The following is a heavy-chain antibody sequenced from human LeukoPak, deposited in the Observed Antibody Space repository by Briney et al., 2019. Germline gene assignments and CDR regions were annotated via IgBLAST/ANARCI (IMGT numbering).Heavy chain of an antibody. Sequence: AASVKVSCKASGYTFTGYYMHWVRQAPGQGLEWMGWINPNSGGTNYAQKFQGRVTMTRDTSISTAYMELSRQRSDDTAVYYCARVSPGYSYGNWFDPWGQGTLVTVSS. V-gene: IGHV1-2*02. CDR3: ARVSPGYSYGNWFDP. CDR1: GYTFTGYY. CDR2: INPNSGGT. J-gene: IGHJ5*02. D-gene: IGHD5-18*01.